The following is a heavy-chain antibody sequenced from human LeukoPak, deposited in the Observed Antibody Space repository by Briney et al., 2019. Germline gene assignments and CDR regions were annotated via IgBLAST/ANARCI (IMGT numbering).Heavy chain of an antibody. Sequence: PSETLSLTCAVYGGSFSGYYWSWIRQPPGKGLEWIGYIYYSGSTYYNPSLKSRVTISVDTSKNQFSLKLSSVTAADTAVYYCARDTLAHFDYWGQGTLVTVSS. CDR1: GGSFSGYY. CDR2: IYYSGST. V-gene: IGHV4-30-4*08. J-gene: IGHJ4*02. CDR3: ARDTLAHFDY. D-gene: IGHD1-1*01.